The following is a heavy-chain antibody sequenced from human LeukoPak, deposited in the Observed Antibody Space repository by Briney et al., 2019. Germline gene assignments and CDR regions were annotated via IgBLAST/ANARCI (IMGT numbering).Heavy chain of an antibody. CDR1: GGSVSSGSFY. V-gene: IGHV4-61*01. CDR3: ARGLYGSGSYGYGY. J-gene: IGHJ4*02. CDR2: IYYSGSS. D-gene: IGHD3-10*01. Sequence: SETLSLTCVVSGGSVSSGSFYWSWIRQPPGKGLEWIGYIYYSGSSNYNPSLKSRVTISIDTSKNQFSLKLSSVTAADTAVYYCARGLYGSGSYGYGYWGQGTLVTVSS.